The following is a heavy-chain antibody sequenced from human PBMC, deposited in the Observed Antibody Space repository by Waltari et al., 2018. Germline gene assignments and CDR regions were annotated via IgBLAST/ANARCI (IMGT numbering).Heavy chain of an antibody. CDR1: GFTFGNAW. Sequence: VQLVESGGGLVKPGGSLRLSCAASGFTFGNAWMSWVRQAPGKGLEWVGRIKSKTDGGTTDYAAPVKGRFTISRDDSKNTLYLQMNSLKTEDTAVYYCTTDPDSSSWDYFDYWGQGTLVTVSS. CDR2: IKSKTDGGTT. V-gene: IGHV3-15*01. J-gene: IGHJ4*02. CDR3: TTDPDSSSWDYFDY. D-gene: IGHD6-13*01.